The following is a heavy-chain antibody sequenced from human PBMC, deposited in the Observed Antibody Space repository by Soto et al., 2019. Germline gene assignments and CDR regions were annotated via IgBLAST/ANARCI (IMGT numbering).Heavy chain of an antibody. J-gene: IGHJ5*02. V-gene: IGHV4-34*01. D-gene: IGHD3-9*01. CDR1: GGSFSGYY. Sequence: PSETLSLTCAVYGGSFSGYYWSWIRQPPGKGLEWIGEINHSGSTNYNPSLKSRVTISVDTSKNQFSLKLSSVTAADTAVYYCARDAPPLLRYFDWSRGGWFDPWGQGTLVTVS. CDR2: INHSGST. CDR3: ARDAPPLLRYFDWSRGGWFDP.